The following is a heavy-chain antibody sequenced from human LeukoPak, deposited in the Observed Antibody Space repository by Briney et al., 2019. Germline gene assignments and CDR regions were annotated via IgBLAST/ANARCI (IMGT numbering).Heavy chain of an antibody. D-gene: IGHD6-19*01. CDR2: IFGSGGST. CDR3: GKPSVRYSSGEKPASPVDY. Sequence: PGGSLRLSCEASGFTFGSHGMYWVRQAPGKGLEWVAGIFGSGGSTHYADSVKGRFTISRDNSQNTLYLQINSLRAEDTAVYYCGKPSVRYSSGEKPASPVDYWRQKPRVTVST. CDR1: GFTFGSHG. V-gene: IGHV3-23*01. J-gene: IGHJ4*02.